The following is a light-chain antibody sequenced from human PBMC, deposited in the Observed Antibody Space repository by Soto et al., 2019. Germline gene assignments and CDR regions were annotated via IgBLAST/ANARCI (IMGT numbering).Light chain of an antibody. Sequence: QSVLTQPASVSGSPGQSITFSCTGTSSDVGSYDYVSWHQQHPGKAPKLIIYDVNNRPSGVPSRFSGSKSGNTASLIISGLQTEYEADYYCCAYSTSGTHVFGTG. CDR3: CAYSTSGTHV. CDR2: DVN. CDR1: SSDVGSYDY. J-gene: IGLJ1*01. V-gene: IGLV2-14*03.